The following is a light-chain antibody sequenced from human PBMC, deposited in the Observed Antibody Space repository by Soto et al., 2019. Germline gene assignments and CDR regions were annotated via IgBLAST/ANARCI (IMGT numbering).Light chain of an antibody. J-gene: IGKJ4*01. V-gene: IGKV1-39*01. Sequence: DIQMTQSPSSLSASVGDRVTITCRASQSISDSLNWYQHKPGTAPKLLIYAASSLQSGVPSRFSGGGSGTDFTLTISSLQPEDFVTYFCQQSFSFPAPFGGGTKVEIK. CDR2: AAS. CDR1: QSISDS. CDR3: QQSFSFPAP.